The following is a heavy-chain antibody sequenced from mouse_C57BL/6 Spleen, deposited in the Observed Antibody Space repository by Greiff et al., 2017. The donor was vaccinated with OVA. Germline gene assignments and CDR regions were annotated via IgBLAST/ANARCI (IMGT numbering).Heavy chain of an antibody. CDR2: IHPSDSDT. V-gene: IGHV1-74*01. CDR1: GYTFTSYW. Sequence: VQLQQPGAELVKPGASVKVSCKASGYTFTSYWMHWVKQRPGQGLEWIGRIHPSDSDTNYNQKFKGKATLTVDKSSSTAYMQLSSLTSEDSAVYYCASPLIYYGNYVAYWGQGTLVTVSA. D-gene: IGHD2-1*01. J-gene: IGHJ3*01. CDR3: ASPLIYYGNYVAY.